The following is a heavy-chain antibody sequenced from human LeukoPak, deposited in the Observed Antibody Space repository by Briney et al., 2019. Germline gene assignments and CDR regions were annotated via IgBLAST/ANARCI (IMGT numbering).Heavy chain of an antibody. D-gene: IGHD3/OR15-3a*01. CDR3: ASASGTHYYYYYMDV. Sequence: GGSLRLSCAASGFTFSTYIMNWVRQAPGKGLEWVSSISSSSSYIYYADSVKGRFTISRDNAKNSLYLQMNSLGAEDTAVYYCASASGTHYYYYYMDVWGKGTTVTVSS. CDR1: GFTFSTYI. CDR2: ISSSSSYI. J-gene: IGHJ6*03. V-gene: IGHV3-21*01.